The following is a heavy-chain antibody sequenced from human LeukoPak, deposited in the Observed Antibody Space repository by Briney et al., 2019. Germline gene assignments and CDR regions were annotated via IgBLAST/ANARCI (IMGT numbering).Heavy chain of an antibody. J-gene: IGHJ4*02. CDR3: VCDSSGYYYFDY. V-gene: IGHV1-69*05. CDR1: VGTFSSYA. CDR2: IIPIFGTA. D-gene: IGHD3-22*01. Sequence: ASVKVSCKASVGTFSSYAISWVRQAPGQGLEWMGGIIPIFGTANYAQKFQGRVTITTDESTSTAYMELSSLRSEDTAVYYCVCDSSGYYYFDYWGQGTLATVSS.